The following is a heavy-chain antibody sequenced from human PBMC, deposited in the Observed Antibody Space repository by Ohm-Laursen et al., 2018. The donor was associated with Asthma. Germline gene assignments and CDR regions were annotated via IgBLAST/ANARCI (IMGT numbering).Heavy chain of an antibody. J-gene: IGHJ4*02. CDR2: ISSTGGST. CDR1: KFTFSNYA. CDR3: ARRSKICYDTSHCFFDY. V-gene: IGHV3-23*01. Sequence: SLRLSCTASKFTFSNYAMNWVRQPPGKGLEWVSEISSTGGSTDYADSVKGRITPSRDNSKNTLYLEMNSLRAEDTAVYYCARRSKICYDTSHCFFDYWGQGTLVTVSS. D-gene: IGHD2-2*01.